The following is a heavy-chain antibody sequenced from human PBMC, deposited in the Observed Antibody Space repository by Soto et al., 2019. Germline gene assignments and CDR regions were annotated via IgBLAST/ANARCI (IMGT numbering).Heavy chain of an antibody. CDR1: GGSVSSGSYY. J-gene: IGHJ4*02. CDR2: IYYSGST. Sequence: PSETLSLTCTVSGGSVSSGSYYWSWIRQPPGKGLEWIGYIYYSGSTNYNPSLKSRVTISVDTSKNQFSLKLSSVTAADTAVYYCARQLNDYGDYAVGFYFDYWGQGTLVTVSS. V-gene: IGHV4-61*01. D-gene: IGHD4-17*01. CDR3: ARQLNDYGDYAVGFYFDY.